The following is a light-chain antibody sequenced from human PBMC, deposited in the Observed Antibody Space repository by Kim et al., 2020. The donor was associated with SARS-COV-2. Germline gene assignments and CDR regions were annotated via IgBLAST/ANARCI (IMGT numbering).Light chain of an antibody. Sequence: LTQSPGTLSLSPGERATLSCRASQSVSSNFLAWYQQKAGQAPRLVIYSASSRASGIPDRFSGSGSGTDFTLTISTLEPEDFAVYYCQQYATSPETFGQGTKVDIK. CDR1: QSVSSNF. CDR3: QQYATSPET. CDR2: SAS. V-gene: IGKV3-20*01. J-gene: IGKJ1*01.